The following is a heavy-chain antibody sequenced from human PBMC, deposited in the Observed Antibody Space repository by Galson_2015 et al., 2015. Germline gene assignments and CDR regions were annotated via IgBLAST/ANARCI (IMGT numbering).Heavy chain of an antibody. D-gene: IGHD6-19*01. Sequence: SETLSLTCAVYGGSLSGYYWSWIRQPPGKGLEWIGEINHSGSTNYNPSLKSRVTISVDTSKNQFSLKLSSVTAADTAVYYCARGRQQWLDWFDPWGQGTLVTVSS. CDR3: ARGRQQWLDWFDP. CDR1: GGSLSGYY. V-gene: IGHV4-34*01. CDR2: INHSGST. J-gene: IGHJ5*02.